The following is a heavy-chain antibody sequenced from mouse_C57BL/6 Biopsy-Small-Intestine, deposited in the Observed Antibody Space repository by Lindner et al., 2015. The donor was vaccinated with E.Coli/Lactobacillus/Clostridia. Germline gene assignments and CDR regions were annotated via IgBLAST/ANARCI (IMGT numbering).Heavy chain of an antibody. D-gene: IGHD2-13*01. V-gene: IGHV1-81*01. CDR1: GYTFTRYE. CDR2: VSPSSGNT. Sequence: SVKVSCKASGYTFTRYEINWVRQATGQGLEWMGWVSPSSGNTGYAQNFQGRVTMTRDTSISTAYMELSNLRSEDTAVYYCARENSFDWSYHAFDIWGQGTVVTVSS. CDR3: ARENSFDWSYHAFDI. J-gene: IGHJ3*01.